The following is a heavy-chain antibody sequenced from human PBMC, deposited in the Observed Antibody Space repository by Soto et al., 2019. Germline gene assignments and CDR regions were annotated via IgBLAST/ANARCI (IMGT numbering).Heavy chain of an antibody. V-gene: IGHV3-33*01. J-gene: IGHJ4*02. D-gene: IGHD3-3*01. CDR1: GFTFSSYG. Sequence: GGSLRLSCAASGFTFSSYGMHWVRQAPGKGLEWVAVIWYDGSIKYYADSVKGRFTISRDNSKNTLYLQVNSLRAEDTAVYYCSRIVYYDFWSGYYTGQYYFDYWGQGTLVIVSS. CDR3: SRIVYYDFWSGYYTGQYYFDY. CDR2: IWYDGSIK.